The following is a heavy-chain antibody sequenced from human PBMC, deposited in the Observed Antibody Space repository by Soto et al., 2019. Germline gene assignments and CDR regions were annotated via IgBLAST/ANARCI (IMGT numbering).Heavy chain of an antibody. D-gene: IGHD3-9*01. V-gene: IGHV3-48*03. CDR3: ARAECSSPDCLTAYYSYGLDV. Sequence: GGCLRLSCAASGFTFSRYAMSWVRQAPGKGLEWVSYINTAGSTKYYAESVKGRFTISRDNARNSLFLQMNSLRAEDTAVYYCARAECSSPDCLTAYYSYGLDVWGQGSTVTVSS. J-gene: IGHJ6*02. CDR2: INTAGSTK. CDR1: GFTFSRYA.